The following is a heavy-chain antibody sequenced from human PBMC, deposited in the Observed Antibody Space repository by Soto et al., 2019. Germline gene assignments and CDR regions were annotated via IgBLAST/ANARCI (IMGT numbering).Heavy chain of an antibody. D-gene: IGHD3-10*01. V-gene: IGHV4-31*02. J-gene: IGHJ6*02. Sequence: SETLSLTCTVSGDSITSGVYYWSWLRQPPGKGLEWIGYIYHSGGASYNPSLRGRAVISIDTSKNQFSLRLNAVTAADTATYYCARDYYGAGSQYYYYGMEVWGQGTTVTVSS. CDR3: ARDYYGAGSQYYYYGMEV. CDR1: GDSITSGVYY. CDR2: IYHSGGA.